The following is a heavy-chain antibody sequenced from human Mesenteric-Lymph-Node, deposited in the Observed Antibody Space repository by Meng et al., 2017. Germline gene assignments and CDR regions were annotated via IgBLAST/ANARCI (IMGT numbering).Heavy chain of an antibody. CDR2: IKQDGSEK. CDR3: AREGEYYYDSSGYSPDAFDI. D-gene: IGHD3-22*01. Sequence: GESLKISCAASGFTFSSYWMSWVRQAPGKGLEWVANIKQDGSEKYYVDSVKGRFTISRDNAKNSLYLQMNSLRAEDTAVYYCAREGEYYYDSSGYSPDAFDIWGQGTMVTVSS. V-gene: IGHV3-7*01. CDR1: GFTFSSYW. J-gene: IGHJ3*02.